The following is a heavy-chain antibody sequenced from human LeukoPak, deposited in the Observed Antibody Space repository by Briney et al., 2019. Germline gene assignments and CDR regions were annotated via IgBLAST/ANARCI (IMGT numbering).Heavy chain of an antibody. Sequence: SETLSLTCTVSGASISSWYWSWIRQPPGKGLEWIGYIYGSGNTNYNPSLKSRVTISIDTSKNQFSLKLRSMTAADTAVYYCARDPLYSSSSGYFDSWXXGTXVTVSS. CDR2: IYGSGNT. J-gene: IGHJ4*02. D-gene: IGHD6-6*01. CDR1: GASISSWY. V-gene: IGHV4-59*01. CDR3: ARDPLYSSSSGYFDS.